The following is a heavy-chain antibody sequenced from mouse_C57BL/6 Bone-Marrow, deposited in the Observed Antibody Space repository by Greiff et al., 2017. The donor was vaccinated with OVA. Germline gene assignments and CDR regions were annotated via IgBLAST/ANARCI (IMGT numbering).Heavy chain of an antibody. D-gene: IGHD3-3*01. J-gene: IGHJ3*01. CDR3: ARWGDAWFAY. V-gene: IGHV1-81*01. CDR1: GYTFTSYG. Sequence: QVQLKESGAELVKPGASVKLSCKASGYTFTSYGISWVKQRTGQGLEWIGEIYPRSGNTYYNEKFKGKATLTADKSSSTAYMELRSLTSEDSAVYFCARWGDAWFAYWGQGTLVTVSA. CDR2: IYPRSGNT.